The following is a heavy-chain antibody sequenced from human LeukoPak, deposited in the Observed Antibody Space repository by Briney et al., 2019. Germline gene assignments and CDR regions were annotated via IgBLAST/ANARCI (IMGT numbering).Heavy chain of an antibody. D-gene: IGHD3-3*01. V-gene: IGHV1-18*01. J-gene: IGHJ6*02. CDR3: AREERLRFLEWLPNHYYYGMDV. CDR1: GYTFTSYG. Sequence: ASVKVSCKASGYTFTSYGISWVRQAPGQGLEWMGWISAYNGNTNYAQKLQGRVTMTTDTSTSTAYMELGSLRSDDTAVYYCAREERLRFLEWLPNHYYYGMDVWGQGTTVTVSS. CDR2: ISAYNGNT.